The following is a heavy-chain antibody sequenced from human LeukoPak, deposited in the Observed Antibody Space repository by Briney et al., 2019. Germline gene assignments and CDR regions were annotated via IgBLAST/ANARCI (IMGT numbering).Heavy chain of an antibody. CDR1: GGSFTSYY. D-gene: IGHD3-22*01. CDR2: INHSGST. CDR3: ARRHRGIVVAAGFDP. V-gene: IGHV4-34*01. J-gene: IGHJ5*02. Sequence: PSETLSLTCAAYGGSFTSYYWSWIRQPPGKGLEWIGEINHSGSTNYNPSLKSRVTISVDTSKNQFSLKLSSVTAADTAVYYCARRHRGIVVAAGFDPWGQGTLVTVSS.